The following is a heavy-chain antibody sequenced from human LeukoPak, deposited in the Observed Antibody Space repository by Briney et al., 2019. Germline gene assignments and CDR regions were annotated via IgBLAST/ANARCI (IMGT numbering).Heavy chain of an antibody. V-gene: IGHV4-34*01. Sequence: PSETLSLTCAVYGVSFSGYYWSWIRQPPGKGLEWIGEINHSGSTNYNPSLKSRVTISVDTSKNQFSLKLSSVTAADTAVYYCARDAAAGKVDVWGQGTTVTVSS. CDR1: GVSFSGYY. CDR3: ARDAAAGKVDV. D-gene: IGHD6-13*01. CDR2: INHSGST. J-gene: IGHJ6*02.